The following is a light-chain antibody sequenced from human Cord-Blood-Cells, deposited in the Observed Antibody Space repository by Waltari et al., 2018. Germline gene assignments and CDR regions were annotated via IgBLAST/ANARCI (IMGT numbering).Light chain of an antibody. V-gene: IGLV2-23*02. Sequence: QSALTQPASVSGSPGQSITISCTGTSSDVGSYNLVSWYQQHPGKAPKLMIYEVSKRPSGVSNRFSGSKSGNTVSLTISGLQAEDEADYCCCSYAGSSTYVFGTGTKVTVL. CDR3: CSYAGSSTYV. CDR1: SSDVGSYNL. J-gene: IGLJ1*01. CDR2: EVS.